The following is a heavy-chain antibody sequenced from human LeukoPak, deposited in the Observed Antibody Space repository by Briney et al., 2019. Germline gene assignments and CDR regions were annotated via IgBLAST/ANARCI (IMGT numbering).Heavy chain of an antibody. J-gene: IGHJ4*02. CDR2: LIGSSGST. CDR3: AKGAYDYIEMGYFDS. CDR1: GFTSTNYA. Sequence: PGGSLRLSCAASGFTSTNYAMNWVRQAPGKGLEWVSILIGSSGSTDYADSAKGRFTISRDTSKNTLFLQMNSLRAEDTAIYYCAKGAYDYIEMGYFDSWGQGTLVTVSS. D-gene: IGHD5-12*01. V-gene: IGHV3-23*01.